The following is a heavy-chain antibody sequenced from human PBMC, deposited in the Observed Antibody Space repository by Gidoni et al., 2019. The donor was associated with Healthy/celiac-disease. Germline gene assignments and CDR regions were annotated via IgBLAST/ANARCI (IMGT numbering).Heavy chain of an antibody. CDR2: ISAYNGNT. V-gene: IGHV1-18*01. CDR1: RYTFTSYG. J-gene: IGHJ6*02. Sequence: QVQLVQSGAEVKKPGASVKVSCKASRYTFTSYGIRWVRQAPGQGLEWMGWISAYNGNTNYAQKLQGRVTMTTDTSTSTAYMELRSLRSDDTAVYYCARYDSSGYLYYYYGMDVWGQGTTVTVSS. CDR3: ARYDSSGYLYYYYGMDV. D-gene: IGHD3-22*01.